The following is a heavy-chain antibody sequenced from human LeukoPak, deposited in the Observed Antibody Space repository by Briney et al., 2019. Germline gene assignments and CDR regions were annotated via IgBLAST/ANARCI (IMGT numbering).Heavy chain of an antibody. CDR1: GLTFSRHA. J-gene: IGHJ4*02. V-gene: IGHV3-23*01. D-gene: IGHD3-10*01. Sequence: GGTLRLSCAASGLTFSRHAMTWVRQSPGRGLEWVSGITSSGGSTYYADSVKGRFTISRDNSKNTVFLQMNSLRAEDTAVYYCATRPPDDTYYGVFDYWGQGTLVTVSS. CDR3: ATRPPDDTYYGVFDY. CDR2: ITSSGGST.